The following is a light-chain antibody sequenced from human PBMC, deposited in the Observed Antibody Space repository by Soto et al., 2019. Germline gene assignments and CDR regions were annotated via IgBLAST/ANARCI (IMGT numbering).Light chain of an antibody. CDR3: QQFDLFPLT. J-gene: IGKJ4*01. CDR1: QDINNY. V-gene: IGKV1-33*01. Sequence: DIQMTQSPSSLSASVGDRVVITCQASQDINNYLNWYQQKLGKAPKLLIYDASNLEPGVPSRFSGSRSGTHFTFTISSLQPEDYATYYCQQFDLFPLTFGGGTKVEIK. CDR2: DAS.